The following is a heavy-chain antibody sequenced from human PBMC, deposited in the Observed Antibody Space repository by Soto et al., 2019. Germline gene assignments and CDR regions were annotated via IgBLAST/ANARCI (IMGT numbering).Heavy chain of an antibody. CDR1: GFTFSNAW. Sequence: PGGSLRLSCTVSGFTFSNAWMTWVRQAPGKGLEWVGRIKSKTDDGTTDYAAPVKGRFTISRDDSRNTLYLQMHSLKTEDTAVYYCTTDSSSWAYYYYYGMDVWGQGTTVTVSS. CDR2: IKSKTDDGTT. D-gene: IGHD2-2*01. CDR3: TTDSSSWAYYYYYGMDV. J-gene: IGHJ6*02. V-gene: IGHV3-15*01.